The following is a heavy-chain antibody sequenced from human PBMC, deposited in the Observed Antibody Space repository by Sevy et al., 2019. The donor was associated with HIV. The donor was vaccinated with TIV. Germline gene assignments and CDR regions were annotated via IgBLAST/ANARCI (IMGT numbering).Heavy chain of an antibody. CDR3: AKDRTYSLSWYYLDH. Sequence: GGSLRLSCAASGFTFGNYAMNWVRQAHGKGLEWVSSISGSTIDTTYADSVKGRFSISRDNSPNTPYLEMNSLRAEDTAVYYCAKDRTYSLSWYYLDHWGQGTLVTVSS. CDR1: GFTFGNYA. J-gene: IGHJ4*02. V-gene: IGHV3-23*01. D-gene: IGHD6-13*01. CDR2: ISGSTIDT.